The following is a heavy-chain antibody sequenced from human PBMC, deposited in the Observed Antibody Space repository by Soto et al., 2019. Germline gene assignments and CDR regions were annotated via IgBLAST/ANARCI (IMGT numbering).Heavy chain of an antibody. J-gene: IGHJ4*02. CDR2: ISAYNGNT. Sequence: ASVKVSCKASGYTFTSYGISWVRQAPGQGLERMGWISAYNGNTNYAQKLQGRVTMTTDTSTSTAYMELRSLKSDDTAVYYCARDVDTSGYYGTTFDYWGQGTLVTVSS. CDR1: GYTFTSYG. V-gene: IGHV1-18*01. CDR3: ARDVDTSGYYGTTFDY. D-gene: IGHD3-22*01.